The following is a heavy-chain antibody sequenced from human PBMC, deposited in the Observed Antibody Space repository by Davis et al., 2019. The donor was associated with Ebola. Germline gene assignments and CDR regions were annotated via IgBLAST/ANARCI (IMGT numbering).Heavy chain of an antibody. CDR2: IKSKTDGGTT. CDR3: VEDWNYDNIFDY. D-gene: IGHD1-7*01. J-gene: IGHJ4*02. CDR1: GFTVSNAW. V-gene: IGHV3-15*01. Sequence: PGGSLRLSCAASGFTVSNAWMSWVRQAPGKGLEWVGRIKSKTDGGTTDYAAPVKGRFTISRDDSKNTLYLQMNSLNTEDTAVYYCVEDWNYDNIFDYWGQGTLVTVSS.